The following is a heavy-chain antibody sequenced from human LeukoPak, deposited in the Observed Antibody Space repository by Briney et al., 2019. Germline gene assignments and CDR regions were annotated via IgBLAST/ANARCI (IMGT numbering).Heavy chain of an antibody. CDR3: AGYYYDSSRGFDL. J-gene: IGHJ5*02. Sequence: GGSLRLSCAASGFKFDDYGMSWVRQAPGKGLEWVCDINWNGAWTGYADSVKGRFTISRDNAKNSLYLQMNSLRAQDTALYYCAGYYYDSSRGFDLWGQGTLVTVSA. CDR2: INWNGAWT. D-gene: IGHD3-22*01. CDR1: GFKFDDYG. V-gene: IGHV3-20*04.